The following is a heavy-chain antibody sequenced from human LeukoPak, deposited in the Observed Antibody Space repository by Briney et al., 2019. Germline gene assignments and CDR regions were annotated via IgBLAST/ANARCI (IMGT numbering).Heavy chain of an antibody. CDR2: ISAYNGYT. J-gene: IGHJ4*02. CDR1: GYTFTSYG. CDR3: ARVVHYYDSSGYSY. Sequence: ASVKVSCKASGYTFTSYGISWVRQAPGQGLEWMGWISAYNGYTNYAQKLQGRVTMTTDTSTSTAYMELRSLRSDDTAVYYCARVVHYYDSSGYSYWGQGTLVTVSS. D-gene: IGHD3-22*01. V-gene: IGHV1-18*01.